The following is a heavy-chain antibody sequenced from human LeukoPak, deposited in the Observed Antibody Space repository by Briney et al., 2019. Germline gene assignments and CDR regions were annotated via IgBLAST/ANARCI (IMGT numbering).Heavy chain of an antibody. D-gene: IGHD3-22*01. CDR1: GLTFCYFA. J-gene: IGHJ4*02. CDR2: IRSKAYGGTT. CDR3: TRDLGGYYDSSGYCDY. V-gene: IGHV3-49*04. Sequence: GGSPRLSCTASGLTFCYFAMSWVRQAPGEGRERVGLIRSKAYGGTTEYAASVKGRFTSSRDDSKSLAYLQMNSLKTEDTAVYYCTRDLGGYYDSSGYCDYWGQGTLVTVSS.